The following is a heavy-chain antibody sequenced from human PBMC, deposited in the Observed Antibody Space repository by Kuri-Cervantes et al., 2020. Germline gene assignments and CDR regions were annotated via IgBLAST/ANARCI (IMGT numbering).Heavy chain of an antibody. J-gene: IGHJ5*02. CDR3: ARYFGSWSYWVDP. D-gene: IGHD1-26*01. CDR1: GDSISSSSYY. V-gene: IGHV4-39*01. Sequence: SETLSLTCIVSGDSISSSSYYWAWIRQPPGKGLEWIGSIYYSGNTNYNPSLKSRATISVDMSKNQFSLKLRSVTAADTAVYYCARYFGSWSYWVDPWGQGILVTVSS. CDR2: IYYSGNT.